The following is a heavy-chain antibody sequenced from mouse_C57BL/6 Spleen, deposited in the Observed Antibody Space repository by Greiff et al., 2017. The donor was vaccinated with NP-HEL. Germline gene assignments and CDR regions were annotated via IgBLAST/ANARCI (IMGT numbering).Heavy chain of an antibody. CDR1: GYTFTSYW. CDR3: TRREVTTESFAY. D-gene: IGHD1-1*01. J-gene: IGHJ3*01. V-gene: IGHV1-5*01. CDR2: IYPGNSDT. Sequence: EVQLQQSGTVLARPGASVKMSCKTSGYTFTSYWMHWVKQRPGQGLEWIGAIYPGNSDTSYNQKFKGKAKLTAVTSASTAYMELSSLTNEDSAVYYCTRREVTTESFAYWGQGTLVTVSA.